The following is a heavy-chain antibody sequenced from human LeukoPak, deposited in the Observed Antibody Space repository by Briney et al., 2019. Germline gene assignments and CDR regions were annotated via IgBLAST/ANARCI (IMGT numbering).Heavy chain of an antibody. CDR3: ARGYYDILTGYFDAFDI. CDR1: GGSISSGDYY. J-gene: IGHJ3*02. D-gene: IGHD3-9*01. CDR2: IYYSGST. Sequence: SETLSLTCTVSGGSISSGDYYWSWIRQPPGKGLEWIGYIYYSGSTYYNPSLKSRVTISVDTSKSQFSLKLSSVTAADTAVYYCARGYYDILTGYFDAFDIWGQGTMVTVSS. V-gene: IGHV4-30-4*01.